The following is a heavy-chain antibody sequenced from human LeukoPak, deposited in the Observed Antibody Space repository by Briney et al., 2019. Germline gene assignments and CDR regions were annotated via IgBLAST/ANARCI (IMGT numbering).Heavy chain of an antibody. V-gene: IGHV3-64*01. D-gene: IGHD3-22*01. CDR1: GFTFSSYA. CDR2: ISSNGGST. Sequence: GGSLRLSCTASGFTFSSYAMHWVRQAPGKGLEYVSAISSNGGSTYYANSVKGRFTISRDNSKNTLYLQMGSLRAEDMAVYYCAKSAEVDSGGYVYYHYYYMDVWGKGTTVTVSS. J-gene: IGHJ6*03. CDR3: AKSAEVDSGGYVYYHYYYMDV.